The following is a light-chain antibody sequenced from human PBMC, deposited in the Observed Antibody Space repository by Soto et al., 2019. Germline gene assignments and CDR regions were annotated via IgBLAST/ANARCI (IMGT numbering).Light chain of an antibody. Sequence: DIQMTQSPSSLSASVGDRVTITCRASQGISNDLAWYQQKPGQVPKLLIYAASTLQSVVPSRFSGSGSGTDFTLNISRLQPEDVGTYYCRKYNSAPRTVGRGPKVDI. J-gene: IGKJ3*01. CDR1: QGISND. V-gene: IGKV1-27*01. CDR2: AAS. CDR3: RKYNSAPRT.